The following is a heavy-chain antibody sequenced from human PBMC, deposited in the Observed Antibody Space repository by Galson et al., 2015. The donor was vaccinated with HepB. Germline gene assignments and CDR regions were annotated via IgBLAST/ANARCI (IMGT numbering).Heavy chain of an antibody. D-gene: IGHD3-22*01. J-gene: IGHJ4*02. V-gene: IGHV3-11*01. CDR1: GFTFSDYY. CDR2: ISSSGNTI. CDR3: ARDEEDYYDSSGYYSGNIDC. Sequence: SLRLSCAASGFTFSDYYMNWIRQAPGKGLEWVSYISSSGNTIYYADSVKGRFTISRDNAKNSLYLQMNSLRAEDTAVYYCARDEEDYYDSSGYYSGNIDCWGQGTLVTVSS.